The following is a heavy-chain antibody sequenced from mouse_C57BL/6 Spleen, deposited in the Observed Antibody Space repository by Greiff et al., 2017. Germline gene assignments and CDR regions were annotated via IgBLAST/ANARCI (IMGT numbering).Heavy chain of an antibody. Sequence: QVQLQQPGTELVKPGASVKLSCKASGYTFTSYWMHWVKQRPGQGLAWIGNINPSNGGTNYNEKFKSKATLTVDKSSSPAYMQLSSLTSEDSAVYYWASYYGVPPAWCAYWGQGTLVTVSA. V-gene: IGHV1-53*01. D-gene: IGHD1-1*01. CDR3: ASYYGVPPAWCAY. CDR1: GYTFTSYW. CDR2: INPSNGGT. J-gene: IGHJ3*01.